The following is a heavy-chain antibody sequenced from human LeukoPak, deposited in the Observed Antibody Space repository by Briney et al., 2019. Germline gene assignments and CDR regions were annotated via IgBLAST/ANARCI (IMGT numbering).Heavy chain of an antibody. J-gene: IGHJ4*02. CDR2: IRSKANSYAT. V-gene: IGHV3-73*01. Sequence: GGSLTLSCAASGFTFSGSAMHWVRQASGKGLEWVGRIRSKANSYATAYAASVKGRFTISRDDSKNTAYLQMDSLKTEDTAVYYCTRPMSYCSGGSCYNNWGQGTLVTVSS. CDR1: GFTFSGSA. D-gene: IGHD2-15*01. CDR3: TRPMSYCSGGSCYNN.